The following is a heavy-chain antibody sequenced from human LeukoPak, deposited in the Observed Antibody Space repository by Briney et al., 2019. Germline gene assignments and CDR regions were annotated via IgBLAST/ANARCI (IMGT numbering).Heavy chain of an antibody. D-gene: IGHD3-3*01. Sequence: PGGSLRLSCAASGFLFTSYNMNWIRQAPGKGLEWVSSISSSSTYIYYADSVEGRFTVSRDNAKKSLYLQMDSLRAEDTAVYYCARDEVFNGRFFGLDYWGPGIVVTVSS. CDR3: ARDEVFNGRFFGLDY. CDR2: ISSSSTYI. V-gene: IGHV3-21*01. J-gene: IGHJ4*02. CDR1: GFLFTSYN.